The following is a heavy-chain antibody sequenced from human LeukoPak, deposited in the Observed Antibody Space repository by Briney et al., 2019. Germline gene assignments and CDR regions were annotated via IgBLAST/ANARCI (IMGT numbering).Heavy chain of an antibody. Sequence: SETLSLTCTVSGDSITNYFWSWIRQPPGKGLEWIGYIYYTGSTNYKPSLRSRVTISVDTSTNQFSLRLRSLTAADTAVYYCARAAPNSGYATRHHAFDIWGQGTMVTVSS. V-gene: IGHV4-59*01. D-gene: IGHD5-12*01. J-gene: IGHJ3*02. CDR1: GDSITNYF. CDR2: IYYTGST. CDR3: ARAAPNSGYATRHHAFDI.